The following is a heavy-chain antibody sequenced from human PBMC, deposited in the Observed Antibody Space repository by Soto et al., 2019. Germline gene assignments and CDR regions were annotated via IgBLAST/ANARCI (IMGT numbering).Heavy chain of an antibody. D-gene: IGHD1-1*01. CDR2: MNPNSANT. V-gene: IGHV1-8*01. Sequence: QVQLVQSGAEVKKPGASVKVSCKASGYTFTSYDINWVRQATGQGLEWMGWMNPNSANTGYAQKFQGRVTMTTNTSMSTAYMELTSLRSEDTAVYYCARERSAEGTGWFDPWGQGTLVTVSS. J-gene: IGHJ5*02. CDR3: ARERSAEGTGWFDP. CDR1: GYTFTSYD.